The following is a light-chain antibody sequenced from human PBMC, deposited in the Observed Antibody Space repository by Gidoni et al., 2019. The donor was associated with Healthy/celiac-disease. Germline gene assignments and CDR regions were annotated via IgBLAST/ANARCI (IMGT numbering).Light chain of an antibody. CDR2: KVS. CDR3: MQGTHWVRT. J-gene: IGKJ2*01. V-gene: IGKV2-30*02. CDR1: QSLVHSDGNTY. Sequence: DVVMTQSPLSLPVTLGQPASISCRSSQSLVHSDGNTYLNWFQQRPGQSPRRLIYKVSNRDSGVPDRFSGSGSGTDFTLKISRVEAEDVGVYYCMQGTHWVRTFGQGTKLEIK.